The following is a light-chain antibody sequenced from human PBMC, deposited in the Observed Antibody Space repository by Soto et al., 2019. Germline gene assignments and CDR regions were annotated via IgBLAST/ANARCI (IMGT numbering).Light chain of an antibody. V-gene: IGKV3-20*01. CDR1: QSVSSNS. J-gene: IGKJ4*01. CDR3: QQYGSSRLT. Sequence: EIVLAQSPDTLSLSPGERASLSCRASQSVSSNSLAWYQQKTGQAPRLLVYGASSRATGIPDRFSGSGSETDFTLTISRLEPEDLAVYFCQQYGSSRLTFGGGTMVDIK. CDR2: GAS.